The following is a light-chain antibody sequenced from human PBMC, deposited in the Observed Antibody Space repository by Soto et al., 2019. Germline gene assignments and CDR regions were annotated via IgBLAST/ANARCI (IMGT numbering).Light chain of an antibody. J-gene: IGLJ2*01. CDR1: SSDVGSYNL. Sequence: QSALTQPASVSGSPRQSITISCTGTSSDVGSYNLVSWYQQHPGKAPKLMIYEGSKRPSGVSNRFSGSKSGNTASLTISGLQAEDEADYYCCSYAGSSTLVVFGGGTKLTVL. CDR2: EGS. CDR3: CSYAGSSTLVV. V-gene: IGLV2-23*01.